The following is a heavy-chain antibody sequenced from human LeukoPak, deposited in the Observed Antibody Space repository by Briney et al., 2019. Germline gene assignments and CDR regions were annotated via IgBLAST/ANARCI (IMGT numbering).Heavy chain of an antibody. Sequence: PSETLSLTCAVSGGPISSGGYSWTWIRQPPGKGLEWIGYIFQSGSPSYNPSLRSRVTISVDTSRNHFSLELISVTAADTAMYYCARDRAGLGLLDFWGQGPMVTVSS. CDR2: IFQSGSP. V-gene: IGHV4-30-2*01. D-gene: IGHD1-26*01. CDR3: ARDRAGLGLLDF. CDR1: GGPISSGGYS. J-gene: IGHJ3*01.